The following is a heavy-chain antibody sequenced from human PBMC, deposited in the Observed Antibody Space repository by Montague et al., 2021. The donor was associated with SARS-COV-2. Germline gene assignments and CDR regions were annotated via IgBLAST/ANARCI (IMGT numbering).Heavy chain of an antibody. CDR3: ARLGDGVVPSPILGVGPYYSYYYMDV. D-gene: IGHD3-10*01. J-gene: IGHJ6*03. V-gene: IGHV4-34*01. Sequence: SETLSLTCAVHGGSFSTYSWNWIRQPPGKGLEWIGEIHHGGSTNYNPSLKSRVTLSADTSTNQFSLRLTSVAAADTAVYYCARLGDGVVPSPILGVGPYYSYYYMDVWGKGTTVTVSS. CDR2: IHHGGST. CDR1: GGSFSTYS.